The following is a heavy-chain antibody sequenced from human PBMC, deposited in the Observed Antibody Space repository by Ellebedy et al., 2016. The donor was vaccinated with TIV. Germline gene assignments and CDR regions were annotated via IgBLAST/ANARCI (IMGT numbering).Heavy chain of an antibody. CDR2: IYYSGST. CDR3: ARPGNYGDYSY. Sequence: SETLSLXCTVSGGSISSSSYYWGWIRQPPGKGLEWIGSIYYSGSTYYNPSLKSRVTISVDTSKNQFSLKLSSVTAADTAVYYCARPGNYGDYSYWGQGTLVTVSS. J-gene: IGHJ4*02. CDR1: GGSISSSSYY. V-gene: IGHV4-39*01. D-gene: IGHD4-17*01.